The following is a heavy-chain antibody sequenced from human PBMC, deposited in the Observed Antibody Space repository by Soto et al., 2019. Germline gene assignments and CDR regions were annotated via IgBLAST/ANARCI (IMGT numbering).Heavy chain of an antibody. Sequence: ASVKVSCKASGYTFTSYGISWVRQAPGQGLEWMGWISAYNGNTNYAQKLQGRVTMTTDTSTSTAYMELRSLRSDDTAVYYCARENYPYYDFWSGYSSGHHYYGTDVGGEGTTVTV. D-gene: IGHD3-3*01. CDR1: GYTFTSYG. V-gene: IGHV1-18*01. J-gene: IGHJ6*02. CDR3: ARENYPYYDFWSGYSSGHHYYGTDV. CDR2: ISAYNGNT.